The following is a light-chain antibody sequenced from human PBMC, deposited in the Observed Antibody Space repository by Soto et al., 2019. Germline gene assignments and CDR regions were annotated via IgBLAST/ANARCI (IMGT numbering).Light chain of an antibody. CDR3: QQYRSYSWT. Sequence: DIQMTQSPSTLSASVGDRVTITCRASQNVNSGLAWYQQRPGKAPKLLIYDASSLESGVPSRFSGSGSGTEFTLTISSLQPDDFATYYCQQYRSYSWTFGQGTEVEVK. CDR1: QNVNSG. CDR2: DAS. J-gene: IGKJ1*01. V-gene: IGKV1-5*01.